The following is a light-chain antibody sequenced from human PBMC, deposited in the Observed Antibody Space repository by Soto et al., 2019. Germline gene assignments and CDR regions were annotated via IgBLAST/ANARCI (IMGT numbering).Light chain of an antibody. V-gene: IGKV3-15*01. Sequence: EIVMTQSPATLSVSPGERATLSCRASQSVNSNLAWYQQKPGQAPRLLISGASTRATGIPARFSGSGSETEFTLTISSLQSEDVAVYYCQQDNNWWTFGQGTKVEMK. CDR1: QSVNSN. J-gene: IGKJ1*01. CDR3: QQDNNWWT. CDR2: GAS.